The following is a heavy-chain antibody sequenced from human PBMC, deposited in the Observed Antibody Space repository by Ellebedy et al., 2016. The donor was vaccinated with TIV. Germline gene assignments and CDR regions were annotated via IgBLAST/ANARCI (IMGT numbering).Heavy chain of an antibody. J-gene: IGHJ2*01. CDR1: AYRFSTYW. V-gene: IGHV5-51*01. D-gene: IGHD3-3*01. Sequence: GESLKISCKGSAYRFSTYWIGWVRQMPGKGLEWMGIIFPGDSDTRYSPSFQGQVTISADKSISTAYLQWGILKASDTAIYYCARLDTQYYDFWTGYSEGWYFDLWGRGTLVTVSS. CDR2: IFPGDSDT. CDR3: ARLDTQYYDFWTGYSEGWYFDL.